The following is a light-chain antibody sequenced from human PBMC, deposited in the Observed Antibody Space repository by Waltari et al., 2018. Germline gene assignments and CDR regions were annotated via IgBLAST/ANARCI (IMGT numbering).Light chain of an antibody. CDR3: QQRIVWPRT. CDR2: DAS. V-gene: IGKV3-11*01. J-gene: IGKJ1*01. Sequence: EIVLTQSPATLSLSPGERATLSCRASQSVSRYLAWYQQKPGQAPRLLIYDASNRATGIPARFSGSGSGTDFTLTISSLEPEDSAVYYCQQRIVWPRTFGQGTKVEIK. CDR1: QSVSRY.